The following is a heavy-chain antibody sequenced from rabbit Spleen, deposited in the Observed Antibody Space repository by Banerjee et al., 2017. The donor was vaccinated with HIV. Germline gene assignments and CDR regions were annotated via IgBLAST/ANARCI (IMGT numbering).Heavy chain of an antibody. Sequence: EESGGGLVKPGASLTLTCKASGFSFNSGYDMCWVRQAPGKGLEWIACTYAGTSGSTYSAIWAKGRFTISKTSSTTVTLRMTSLTAADRATYFCARDSGSSFSSYGMDLWGQGTLVTVS. J-gene: IGHJ6*01. D-gene: IGHD8-1*01. CDR1: GFSFNSGYD. V-gene: IGHV1S40*01. CDR2: TYAGTSGST. CDR3: ARDSGSSFSSYGMDL.